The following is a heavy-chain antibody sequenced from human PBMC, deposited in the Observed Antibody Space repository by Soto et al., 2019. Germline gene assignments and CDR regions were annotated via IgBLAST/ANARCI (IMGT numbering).Heavy chain of an antibody. V-gene: IGHV1-3*01. J-gene: IGHJ4*02. CDR1: GGTFSSYA. D-gene: IGHD2-15*01. CDR3: ARDLGGWPDY. CDR2: INAGNGNT. Sequence: GASVKVSCKASGGTFSSYAISWVRQAPGQRLEWMGGINAGNGNTKYSQKFQGRVTITRDTSASTAYMELSSLRSEDTAVYYCARDLGGWPDYWGQGTLVTVSS.